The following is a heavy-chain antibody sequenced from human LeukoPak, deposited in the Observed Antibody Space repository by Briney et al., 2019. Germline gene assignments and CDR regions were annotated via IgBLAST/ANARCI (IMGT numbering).Heavy chain of an antibody. CDR3: ARGRDYGDYGISFDY. CDR2: SIPSFGRA. Sequence: GASVKVSCKASGGTVISYAISWVRQAPGQGVEGRGGSIPSFGRANYAQKFKGRVTITSDGARRTPYMELSSPRSDDTALYYCARGRDYGDYGISFDYWGQGTLVTVSS. J-gene: IGHJ4*02. CDR1: GGTVISYA. D-gene: IGHD4-17*01. V-gene: IGHV1-69*13.